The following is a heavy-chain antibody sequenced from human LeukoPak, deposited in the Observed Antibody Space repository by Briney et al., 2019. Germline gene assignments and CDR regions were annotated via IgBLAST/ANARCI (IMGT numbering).Heavy chain of an antibody. D-gene: IGHD6-13*01. V-gene: IGHV3-23*01. CDR2: ISGSGDST. CDR1: GFTFSNYG. CDR3: AKTAGIAAAADFDY. J-gene: IGHJ4*02. Sequence: GGTLRLSCAASGFTFSNYGMSWVRQAPGKGLEWVSSISGSGDSTYYADSVKGRFNISRDHSKNTLYLQMNSLRAEDTAVYYCAKTAGIAAAADFDYWGQGTLVTVSS.